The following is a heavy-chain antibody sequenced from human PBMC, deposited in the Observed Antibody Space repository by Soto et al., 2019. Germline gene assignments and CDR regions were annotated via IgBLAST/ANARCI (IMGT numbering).Heavy chain of an antibody. CDR2: IVPMFGTA. Sequence: QVQLVQSGAEVKKPGSSVNVSCKTSGGTFGNSAVTWVRQAPGQGLEWLGGIVPMFGTANYAQKFQGRVTLAAGDLTSTPYMDLNSLKTDGTAVYYCARDGDPQSAFWSGPLGGGRFDPWGQGTLVTVSS. V-gene: IGHV1-69*12. CDR3: ARDGDPQSAFWSGPLGGGRFDP. J-gene: IGHJ5*02. CDR1: GGTFGNSA. D-gene: IGHD3-3*01.